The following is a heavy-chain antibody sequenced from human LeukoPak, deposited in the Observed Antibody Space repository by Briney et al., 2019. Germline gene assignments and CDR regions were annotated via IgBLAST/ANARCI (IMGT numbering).Heavy chain of an antibody. CDR3: ARGVVPAAYYYYYMDV. D-gene: IGHD2-2*01. Sequence: GGSLRLSCAASGFTFSSYGMHWVRQAPGKGLEWVAVISYDGSNKYYADSVKGRFTISRDNSKNTLYLQMNSLRAEDTAVYYCARGVVPAAYYYYYMDVWGKGTTVTVSS. V-gene: IGHV3-30*03. J-gene: IGHJ6*03. CDR1: GFTFSSYG. CDR2: ISYDGSNK.